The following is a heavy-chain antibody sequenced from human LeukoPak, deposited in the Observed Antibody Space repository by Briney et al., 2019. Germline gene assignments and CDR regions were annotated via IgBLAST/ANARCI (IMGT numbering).Heavy chain of an antibody. CDR2: LIPIYGSA. Sequence: SVKVPCKASGGSFTFTSHAISWVRQAPGQGLEWMGGLIPIYGSANYAQKFQGRVTITSDESTRTVYMELSSLRPEDSAVYYCAGFFYDNSGDAFDIWGQGTMVTVSS. CDR3: AGFFYDNSGDAFDI. V-gene: IGHV1-69*13. J-gene: IGHJ3*02. D-gene: IGHD3-22*01. CDR1: GGSFTFTSHA.